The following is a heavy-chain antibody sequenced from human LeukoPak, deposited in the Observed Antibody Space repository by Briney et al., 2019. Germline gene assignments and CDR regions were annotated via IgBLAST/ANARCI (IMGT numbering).Heavy chain of an antibody. CDR3: ARDHYYYDSSGYYLLDY. CDR2: IYSSGST. V-gene: IGHV4-4*07. Sequence: SETLSLTCTVSGGSITSYYWSWIRQPAGKGLEWIGRIYSSGSTYYNPSLNSRVTMSVDTSKNQFSLKLTSVTAADTAVYYCARDHYYYDSSGYYLLDYWGRGTLVTVSS. D-gene: IGHD3-22*01. CDR1: GGSITSYY. J-gene: IGHJ4*02.